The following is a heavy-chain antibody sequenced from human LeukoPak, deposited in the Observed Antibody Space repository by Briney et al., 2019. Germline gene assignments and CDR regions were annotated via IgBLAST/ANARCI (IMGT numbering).Heavy chain of an antibody. J-gene: IGHJ3*02. CDR2: ISGSGGST. V-gene: IGHV3-23*01. D-gene: IGHD3-3*01. Sequence: GGSLRLSCAASGFTFSSYAMSWVHQAPGKGLEWVSAISGSGGSTYYADSVKGRFTISRDNSKNTLYLQMNSLRAEDTAVYYCAKDSGSGITIFGVVITWDAFDIWGQGTMVTVSS. CDR1: GFTFSSYA. CDR3: AKDSGSGITIFGVVITWDAFDI.